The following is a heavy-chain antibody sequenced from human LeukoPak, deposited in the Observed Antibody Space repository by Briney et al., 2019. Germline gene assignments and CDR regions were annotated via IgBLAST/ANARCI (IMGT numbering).Heavy chain of an antibody. V-gene: IGHV3-23*01. CDR2: FFHDAGGT. Sequence: AGSLRLSCAASGFTFSSFPMSWVGQGPGKGLEWVSSFFHDAGGTYYADSVTGRFTISRDDSKNTVHLQMNSLRPDDTAIYYCAKVAFPGGSHLFDSWGQGTLVTVSS. CDR3: AKVAFPGGSHLFDS. D-gene: IGHD1-26*01. J-gene: IGHJ4*02. CDR1: GFTFSSFP.